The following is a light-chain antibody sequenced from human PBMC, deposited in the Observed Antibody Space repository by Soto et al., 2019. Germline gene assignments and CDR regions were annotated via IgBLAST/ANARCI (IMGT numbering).Light chain of an antibody. CDR1: SSDVGGYNY. V-gene: IGLV2-14*01. Sequence: QAVVTQPASVSGSPGQSITISCTGTSSDVGGYNYVSWYQQHPGRAPKLMIYDVSNRPSGVSNRLSGSKSGNTASLTISGLQAEDEADYYCSSYTSSYTYVFGTGTKVTVL. CDR3: SSYTSSYTYV. CDR2: DVS. J-gene: IGLJ1*01.